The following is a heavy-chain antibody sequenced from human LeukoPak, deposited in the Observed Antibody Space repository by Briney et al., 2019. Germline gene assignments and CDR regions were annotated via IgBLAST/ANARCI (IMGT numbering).Heavy chain of an antibody. CDR2: IIPIFGTA. D-gene: IGHD1-26*01. CDR3: ASTHSGSYYEDDY. Sequence: SVKVSCKASGGTFSSYAISWVRQAPGQGLEWMGGIIPIFGTANYAQKFQGRVTITADESTSTAYMELSSLRSEDTAVYYCASTHSGSYYEDDYWGQGTLVTVSS. CDR1: GGTFSSYA. V-gene: IGHV1-69*13. J-gene: IGHJ4*02.